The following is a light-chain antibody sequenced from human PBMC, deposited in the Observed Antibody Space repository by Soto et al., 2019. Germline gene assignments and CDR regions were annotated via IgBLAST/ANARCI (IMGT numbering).Light chain of an antibody. CDR2: GAS. CDR1: QSVSSSY. CDR3: QQYGGSFRV. V-gene: IGKV3-20*01. Sequence: EIVLTPSPGTLSLSPGERATLSCRASQSVSSSYLAWYQQKPGQAPRLLIYGASSRATGIPDRFSGSGSGTDFTLTISRLEPEDFAVYYCQQYGGSFRVFGPGTKVDIK. J-gene: IGKJ3*01.